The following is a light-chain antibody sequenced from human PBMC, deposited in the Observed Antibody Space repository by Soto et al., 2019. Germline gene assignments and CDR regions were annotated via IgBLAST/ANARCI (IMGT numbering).Light chain of an antibody. CDR3: QHVTNWPPGIT. J-gene: IGKJ5*01. CDR2: DAS. Sequence: EIVLSQSPATLSLSPGERATLSCRASQSVSSYLAWYQQKPGQAPRLLIYDASNRVTGIPARFSGSGSGTDFTLTISSLEPEHFEVYNCQHVTNWPPGITCAQGTRLDI. V-gene: IGKV3-11*01. CDR1: QSVSSY.